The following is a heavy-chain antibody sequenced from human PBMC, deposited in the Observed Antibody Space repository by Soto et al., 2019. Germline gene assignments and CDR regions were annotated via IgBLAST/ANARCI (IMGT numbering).Heavy chain of an antibody. V-gene: IGHV1-69*06. D-gene: IGHD7-27*01. CDR1: GGTFN. Sequence: SVKVSCKVSGGTFNIRWVRQAPGQGLEWMGGIIPVIDTANYARKFQGRVVISADRATNIVYMEMMSLKLEDTAVYYCARGSGADAFDLWGQGTMVTVSS. J-gene: IGHJ3*01. CDR2: IIPVIDTA. CDR3: ARGSGADAFDL.